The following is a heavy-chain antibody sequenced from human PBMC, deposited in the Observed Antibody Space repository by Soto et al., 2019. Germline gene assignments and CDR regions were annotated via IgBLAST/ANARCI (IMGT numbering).Heavy chain of an antibody. Sequence: ASVKVSCKTSGYNFIAYYVHWVRQAPGQGLEWIGYVSPNNGATIYAQKFRGRVTLTRDTSITTAYMDLTRLTSDDTAIYFCARVEGSASLVRDWGQGTQVTVSS. CDR3: ARVEGSASLVRD. D-gene: IGHD3-16*01. V-gene: IGHV1-2*02. CDR1: GYNFIAYY. J-gene: IGHJ4*02. CDR2: VSPNNGAT.